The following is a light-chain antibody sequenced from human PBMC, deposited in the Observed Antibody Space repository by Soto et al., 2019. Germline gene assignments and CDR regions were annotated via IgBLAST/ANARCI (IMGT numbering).Light chain of an antibody. V-gene: IGLV2-14*03. CDR3: SSYTSSSTYV. CDR2: DVS. Sequence: QSAPTQPASVSGSPGQSITISCTGISSDVGGYNYVSWYQQHPGKAPKLMIYDVSYRPSGVSNRFSGSKSGNTASLTISGLQAEDEADYYCSSYTSSSTYVFGTGTKVTVL. J-gene: IGLJ1*01. CDR1: SSDVGGYNY.